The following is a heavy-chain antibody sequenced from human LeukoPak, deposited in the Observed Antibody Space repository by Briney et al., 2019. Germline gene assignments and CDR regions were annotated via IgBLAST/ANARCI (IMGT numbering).Heavy chain of an antibody. Sequence: SLXLSCAASGFTFDDYAMHWVRQAPGKGLEWVSGISWNSGSIGYADSVKGRFTISRDNAKNSLYLQMNSLRAEDTALYYCAKDPSSSWRFNWFDPWGQGTLVTVSS. V-gene: IGHV3-9*01. CDR1: GFTFDDYA. D-gene: IGHD6-13*01. CDR3: AKDPSSSWRFNWFDP. J-gene: IGHJ5*02. CDR2: ISWNSGSI.